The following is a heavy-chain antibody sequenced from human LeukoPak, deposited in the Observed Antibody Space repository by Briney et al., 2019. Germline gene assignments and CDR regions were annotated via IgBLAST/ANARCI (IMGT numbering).Heavy chain of an antibody. Sequence: GGSLRLSCAASGFTFSSYAMSWVRQAPGKGLEWVSYISSNVSIIYYADSVKGRFTISRDNAKNSLYLQMNSLRAEDTAVYYCARDKRQYCSSPSCYGYYYYYGMDVWGQGTTVTVSS. V-gene: IGHV3-48*04. CDR2: ISSNVSII. CDR1: GFTFSSYA. D-gene: IGHD2-2*01. J-gene: IGHJ6*02. CDR3: ARDKRQYCSSPSCYGYYYYYGMDV.